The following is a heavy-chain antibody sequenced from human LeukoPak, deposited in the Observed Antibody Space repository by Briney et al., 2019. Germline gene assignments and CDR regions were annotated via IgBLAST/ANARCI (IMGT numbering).Heavy chain of an antibody. J-gene: IGHJ4*02. CDR3: ARTGATGGFDY. CDR2: ISSSSSYI. Sequence: GGSLRLSCAASGFTFSSYSMNWVRQAPGKGLEWVSSISSSSSYIYYADSVKGRFTISRDNAKNSLYLQMNSLRAEDTAVYCCARTGATGGFDYWGQGTLVTVSS. V-gene: IGHV3-21*01. D-gene: IGHD1-26*01. CDR1: GFTFSSYS.